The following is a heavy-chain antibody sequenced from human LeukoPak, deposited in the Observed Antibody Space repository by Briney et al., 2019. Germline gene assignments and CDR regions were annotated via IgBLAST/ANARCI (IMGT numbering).Heavy chain of an antibody. CDR1: GYTFTSYD. V-gene: IGHV1-8*01. J-gene: IGHJ4*02. Sequence: ASVKVSCKASGYTFTSYDINWVRQATGQGLEWMGWMNPNSGNIGYAQKFQGRVTMTRNTSISTAYMELSSLGSEDTAVYYCARFRRGSSTRRYYDYVWGSSTRLYFDYWGQGTLVTVSS. D-gene: IGHD3-16*01. CDR2: MNPNSGNI. CDR3: ARFRRGSSTRRYYDYVWGSSTRLYFDY.